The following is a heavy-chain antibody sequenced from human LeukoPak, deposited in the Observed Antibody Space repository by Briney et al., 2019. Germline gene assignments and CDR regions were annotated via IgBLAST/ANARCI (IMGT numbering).Heavy chain of an antibody. V-gene: IGHV4-59*01. J-gene: IGHJ3*02. CDR3: AGSYEHAFDI. CDR2: IYYSGST. D-gene: IGHD1-26*01. Sequence: KPSGTLSLTCTVSGGSISSYYWSWIRQPPGKGLEWIGYIYYSGSTNYNPSLKSRVTISVDTSKNQFSLKLSSVTAADTAVYYCAGSYEHAFDIWGQGTMVTVSS. CDR1: GGSISSYY.